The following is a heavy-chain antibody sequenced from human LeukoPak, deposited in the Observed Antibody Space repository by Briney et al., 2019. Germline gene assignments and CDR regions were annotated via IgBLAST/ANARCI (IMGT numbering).Heavy chain of an antibody. D-gene: IGHD1-20*01. CDR3: ARGITGSRSGVDY. V-gene: IGHV3-74*01. CDR1: GFTFSNYW. J-gene: IGHJ4*02. CDR2: INSDGSGT. Sequence: QPGGSLRLSCGASGFTFSNYWMHWVRPPPGKGLVWVSRINSDGSGTSYADSVKGRFTISRDNAKNTLYLQMNSLRAEDMALYYCARGITGSRSGVDYWGQGTLVTVSS.